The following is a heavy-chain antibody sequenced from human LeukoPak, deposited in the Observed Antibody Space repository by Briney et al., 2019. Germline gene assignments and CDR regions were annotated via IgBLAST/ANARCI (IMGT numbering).Heavy chain of an antibody. V-gene: IGHV3-11*01. J-gene: IGHJ4*02. CDR3: ARAYLVPAAPLDY. CDR1: GFTFSDYY. CDR2: ISSSGSTI. Sequence: PGGSLRLSCAASGFTFSDYYMSWIRQAPGKGLEWVSYISSSGSTIYYADSVKGRFTISRDNAKNSLCLQMNSLRAEDTAVYYCARAYLVPAAPLDYWGQGTLVTVSS. D-gene: IGHD2-2*01.